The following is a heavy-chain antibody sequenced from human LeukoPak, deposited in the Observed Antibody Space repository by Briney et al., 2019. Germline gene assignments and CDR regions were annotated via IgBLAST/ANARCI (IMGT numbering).Heavy chain of an antibody. D-gene: IGHD3-22*01. V-gene: IGHV1-2*02. CDR3: ARDRARGYYDSSGYPDFDY. CDR2: INPNSGGT. Sequence: PRASVKVSCKASGYTFTGYYMHWVRQAPGQGLEWMGWINPNSGGTNYAQKLQGRVTMTTDTSTSTAYMELRSLRSDDTAVYYCARDRARGYYDSSGYPDFDYWGQGTLVTVSS. J-gene: IGHJ4*02. CDR1: GYTFTGYY.